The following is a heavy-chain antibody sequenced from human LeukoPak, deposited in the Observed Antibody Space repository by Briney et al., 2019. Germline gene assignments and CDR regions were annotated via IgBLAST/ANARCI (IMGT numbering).Heavy chain of an antibody. Sequence: SETLSLTCTVSGGSISSYYWSWIRQPAGKGLEWIGRIYPSGNTNYNPSLKSRVTVSLDTSKNQFSLKLSSVTAADTAVFYCARDLPYPMDAFDIWGQGTMVTVSS. CDR1: GGSISSYY. V-gene: IGHV4-4*07. CDR2: IYPSGNT. CDR3: ARDLPYPMDAFDI. J-gene: IGHJ3*02.